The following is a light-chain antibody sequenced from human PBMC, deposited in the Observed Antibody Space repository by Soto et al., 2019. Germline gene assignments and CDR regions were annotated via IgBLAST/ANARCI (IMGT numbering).Light chain of an antibody. CDR1: QSVSSSY. V-gene: IGKV3-20*01. CDR2: AAS. CDR3: QQYGSSFFT. Sequence: EIVLTQSPGTLSLSPGERATLSCRASQSVSSSYLAWYQQKPGQAPRLLIYAASSRATGIPDRFSGSGSGRDFTLNVSRLEHEDFAVYYCQQYGSSFFTFGGGTKVDIK. J-gene: IGKJ4*01.